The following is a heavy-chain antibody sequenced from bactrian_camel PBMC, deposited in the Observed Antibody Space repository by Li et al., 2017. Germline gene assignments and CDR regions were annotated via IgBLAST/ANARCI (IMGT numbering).Heavy chain of an antibody. CDR2: INSRTDGTT. D-gene: IGHD4*01. CDR1: GFTFGTYG. V-gene: IGHV3S40*01. Sequence: VQLVESGGGSVQSGGSLRLSCAASGFTFGTYGVTWVRQAPGKGLEWVSGINSRTDGTTVYAESVKGRFTISRDNDKNTVYLQMNSLKTEDTAVFYCAAGPSPDSEDSDDDSDYDVLALYEYLYWGQGTQVTVS. CDR3: AAGPSPDSEDSDDDSDYDVLALYEYLY. J-gene: IGHJ4*01.